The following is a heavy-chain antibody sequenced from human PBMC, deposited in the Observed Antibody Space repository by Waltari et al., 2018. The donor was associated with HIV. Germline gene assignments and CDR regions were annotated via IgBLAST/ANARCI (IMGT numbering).Heavy chain of an antibody. V-gene: IGHV3-30*01. CDR1: GFTLSSYA. D-gene: IGHD7-27*01. CDR3: ARVGFAGEDY. CDR2: ISYDGSNK. Sequence: QVQLVESGGGVVQPGRSLRLSCAASGFTLSSYAMPWVRQAPGKGLEWVAVISYDGSNKYYADSVKGRFTISRDNSKNTLYLQMNSLRAEDTAVYYCARVGFAGEDYWGQGTLVTVSS. J-gene: IGHJ4*02.